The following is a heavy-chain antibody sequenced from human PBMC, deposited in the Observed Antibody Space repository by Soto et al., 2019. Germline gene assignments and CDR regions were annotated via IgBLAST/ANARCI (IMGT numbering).Heavy chain of an antibody. V-gene: IGHV3-66*01. CDR3: ARIKRITMVRGVKAYYYYMDV. CDR2: IYSGGST. Sequence: GGSLRLSCAASGFTVSSNYMSWVRQAPGKGLEWVSVIYSGGSTYYADSVKGRFTISRDNSKNTLYLQMNSLRAEDTAVYYCARIKRITMVRGVKAYYYYMDVWGKGTTVTVSS. J-gene: IGHJ6*03. D-gene: IGHD3-10*01. CDR1: GFTVSSNY.